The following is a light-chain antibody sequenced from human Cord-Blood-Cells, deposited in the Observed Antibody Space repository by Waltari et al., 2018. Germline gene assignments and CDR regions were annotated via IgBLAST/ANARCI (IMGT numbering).Light chain of an antibody. J-gene: IGKJ1*01. Sequence: DIQITQSTSSLSASVVDRVTIPCRASHSISSYLNWYQQKPGKAPKLLIYAASSLQSGVPSRFSGSGSGTDFTLTISSLQPEDFSTYYCQQSYSTPGIGTFGQGTKVE. V-gene: IGKV1-39*01. CDR3: QQSYSTPGIGT. CDR2: AAS. CDR1: HSISSY.